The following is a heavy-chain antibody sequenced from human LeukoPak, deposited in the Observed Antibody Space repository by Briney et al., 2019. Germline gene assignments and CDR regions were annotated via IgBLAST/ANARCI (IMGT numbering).Heavy chain of an antibody. CDR2: IYYSGST. V-gene: IGHV4-59*01. J-gene: IGHJ6*03. D-gene: IGHD2-2*01. Sequence: SETLSPTCTLSGGSISSYYWSWIRQPPGKGLKWIGYIYYSGSTNYNPSLKSRVTISVDTSKNQFSLKLSSVTAADTSAYYCARGYCSSTSCPIRDYYYYMDVWGKGTTVTVSS. CDR3: ARGYCSSTSCPIRDYYYYMDV. CDR1: GGSISSYY.